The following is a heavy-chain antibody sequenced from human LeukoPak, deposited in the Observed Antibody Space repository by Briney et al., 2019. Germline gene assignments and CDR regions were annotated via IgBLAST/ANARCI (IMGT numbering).Heavy chain of an antibody. D-gene: IGHD4/OR15-4a*01. CDR2: ISGSGGTT. Sequence: GGSLRLSCAAPGFTFSSYAMSWVRQAPGKGLEWVSVISGSGGTTYYADSVKGRFTISRDNSKNTLYVQVNNLRAEDTAGYYCAREVLYGLDVWGPGTTVTVSS. CDR1: GFTFSSYA. J-gene: IGHJ6*02. V-gene: IGHV3-23*01. CDR3: AREVLYGLDV.